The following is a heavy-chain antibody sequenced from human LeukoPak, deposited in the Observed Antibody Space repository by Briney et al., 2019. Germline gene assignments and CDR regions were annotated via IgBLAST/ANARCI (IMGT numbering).Heavy chain of an antibody. CDR3: ARGHIQLWSLLDY. Sequence: GASVKVSCKASGYSFTAYYMHWVRQAPGQGLEWMGIINPSSSSTSYAQKFQGRVTITRDTSASTAYMELSSLRSEDTAVYYCARGHIQLWSLLDYWGQGTLVTVSS. CDR1: GYSFTAYY. CDR2: INPSSSST. J-gene: IGHJ4*02. V-gene: IGHV1-46*01. D-gene: IGHD5-18*01.